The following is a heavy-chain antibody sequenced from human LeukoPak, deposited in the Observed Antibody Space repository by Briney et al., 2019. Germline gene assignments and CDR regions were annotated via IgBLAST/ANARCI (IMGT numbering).Heavy chain of an antibody. CDR1: GGTFSSYA. D-gene: IGHD3-3*01. CDR2: IIPIFGTA. Sequence: GASVKVSCKASGGTFSSYAISWVRQAPGQGLEWMGGIIPIFGTANYAQKFQGRVTITADESTSTAYMELSSLRSEDTAVYYCARGLRSGDRRFDAFDIWGQGTMVTVSS. CDR3: ARGLRSGDRRFDAFDI. V-gene: IGHV1-69*13. J-gene: IGHJ3*02.